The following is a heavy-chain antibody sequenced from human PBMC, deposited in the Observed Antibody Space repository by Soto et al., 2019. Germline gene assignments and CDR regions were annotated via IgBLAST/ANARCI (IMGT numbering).Heavy chain of an antibody. Sequence: PGGSLRLSCAASGFTFSSYGMHWVRQAPGKGLEWVAVISYDGSNKYYADSVKGRFTISRDNSKNTLYLQMNSLRAEDTAVNYCAKAGCSGGSCYPPSAMDVWGQGTTVTVSS. V-gene: IGHV3-30*18. J-gene: IGHJ6*02. CDR2: ISYDGSNK. CDR3: AKAGCSGGSCYPPSAMDV. D-gene: IGHD2-15*01. CDR1: GFTFSSYG.